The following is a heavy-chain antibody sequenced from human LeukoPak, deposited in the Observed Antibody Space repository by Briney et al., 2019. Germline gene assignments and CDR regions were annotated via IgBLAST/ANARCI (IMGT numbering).Heavy chain of an antibody. CDR3: ARGRSSSRWYYFDY. V-gene: IGHV3-74*01. J-gene: IGHJ4*02. CDR2: INSDGSSN. CDR1: GFTFSSYW. Sequence: PGGSLRLSCAASGFTFSSYWMHWVRQAPGKGLVWVSRINSDGSSNTYADSVKGRFTISRDNAKNTLYLQMNSLRAEDTAVYYCARGRSSSRWYYFDYWGQGTLVTVSS. D-gene: IGHD6-13*01.